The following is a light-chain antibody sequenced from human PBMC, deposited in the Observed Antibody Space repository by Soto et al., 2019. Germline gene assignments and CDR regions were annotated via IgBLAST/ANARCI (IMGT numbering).Light chain of an antibody. CDR1: QGISDC. CDR3: QQAESFPLT. Sequence: DLQMTQSPSSVSVSVGDSVTITCRASQGISDCLAWYQQKPGEAPKLLIYAASRLHSVVPSRFSCSGSETDFTRTISSLQPEDFASYYCQQAESFPLTFGGGTKVEIK. CDR2: AAS. J-gene: IGKJ4*01. V-gene: IGKV1D-12*01.